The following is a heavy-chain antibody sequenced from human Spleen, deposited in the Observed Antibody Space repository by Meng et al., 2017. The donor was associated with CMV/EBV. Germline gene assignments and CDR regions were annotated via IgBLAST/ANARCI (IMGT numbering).Heavy chain of an antibody. CDR2: IKQDGSEK. J-gene: IGHJ6*02. Sequence: GGSLKLSCAASGFTFSSYWMSWVRQAPGKGLEWVANIKQDGSEKYYVDSVKGRFTISRDNAKNSLYLQMNSLRAEDTAVYYCAKDREYQLLQYYYGMDVWGQGTTVTVSS. CDR3: AKDREYQLLQYYYGMDV. CDR1: GFTFSSYW. D-gene: IGHD2-2*01. V-gene: IGHV3-7*01.